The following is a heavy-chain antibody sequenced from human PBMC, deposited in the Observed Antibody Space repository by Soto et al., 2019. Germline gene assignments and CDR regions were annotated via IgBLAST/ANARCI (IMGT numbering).Heavy chain of an antibody. CDR1: GGSFRGYY. J-gene: IGHJ5*02. CDR2: INHSGST. CDR3: AREMYYYGSGSYLAFAH. V-gene: IGHV4-34*01. Sequence: SETLSLTCAVYGGSFRGYYWSWIRQPPGKGLEWIGEINHSGSTNYNPSLKSRVTISVDTSKNQFSLKLSSVTAADTAVYYCAREMYYYGSGSYLAFAHWGQGTLVTVSS. D-gene: IGHD3-10*01.